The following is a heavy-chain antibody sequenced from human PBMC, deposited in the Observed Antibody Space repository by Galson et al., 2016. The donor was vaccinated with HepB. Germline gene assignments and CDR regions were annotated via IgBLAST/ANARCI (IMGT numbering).Heavy chain of an antibody. CDR2: ISWNSGRI. D-gene: IGHD3-22*01. CDR3: AKGTPVYYYDTSGKAPDAFDI. V-gene: IGHV3-9*01. J-gene: IGHJ3*02. CDR1: GFSFDEND. Sequence: SLRLSCAASGFSFDENDMHWVRQLPGKGLEWVSGISWNSGRIDYADSVKGRFTISRDNAKNSLYLQMNSLRAEDTALYYCAKGTPVYYYDTSGKAPDAFDIWGQGTMVTVSS.